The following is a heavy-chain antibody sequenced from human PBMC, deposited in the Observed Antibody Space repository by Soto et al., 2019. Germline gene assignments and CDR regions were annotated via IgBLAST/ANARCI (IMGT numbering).Heavy chain of an antibody. V-gene: IGHV3-30*18. CDR2: ISYDGSNK. D-gene: IGHD3-10*01. J-gene: IGHJ4*02. CDR1: GFTFSSYG. Sequence: PGGSLRLSFAASGFTFSSYGMHWVRQAPGKGLEWVAVISYDGSNKYYADSVKGRFTISRDNSKNTLYLQMNSLRAEDTAVYYCAKFGTRGLADYWGQGTLVTVSS. CDR3: AKFGTRGLADY.